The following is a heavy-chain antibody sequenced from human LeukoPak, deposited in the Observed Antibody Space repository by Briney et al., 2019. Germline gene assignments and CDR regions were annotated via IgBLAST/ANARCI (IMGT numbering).Heavy chain of an antibody. J-gene: IGHJ4*02. CDR2: ISAYNGNT. CDR3: ARCGPVLAGPRVLGNY. Sequence: ASVRLSCTASGYTFNSYGMSWVRQAPGQGLEWMGYISAYNGNTNYAQTVQGRVTITTDKSTNTAYMQLRSLRCDDTAVYYCARCGPVLAGPRVLGNYWGQGTLVSVSS. V-gene: IGHV1-18*01. CDR1: GYTFNSYG. D-gene: IGHD3-3*02.